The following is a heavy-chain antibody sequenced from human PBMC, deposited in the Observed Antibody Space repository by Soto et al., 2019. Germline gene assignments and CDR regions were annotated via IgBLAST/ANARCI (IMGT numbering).Heavy chain of an antibody. D-gene: IGHD1-1*01. J-gene: IGHJ6*02. V-gene: IGHV1-3*04. CDR2: INTGNGDT. Sequence: ASVKVSCKAFGYTFTTSPMHWLRQAPGQALEWMGSINTGNGDTKYSPNFQGRVTITRDASASTGYMELSSLRSEDTAVYYCARGKGMEENYYYYGMDVWGQGTTVTVSS. CDR1: GYTFTTSP. CDR3: ARGKGMEENYYYYGMDV.